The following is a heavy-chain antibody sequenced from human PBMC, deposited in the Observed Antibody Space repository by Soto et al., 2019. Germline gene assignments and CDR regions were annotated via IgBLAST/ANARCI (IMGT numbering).Heavy chain of an antibody. V-gene: IGHV1-69*01. CDR3: ARGGGYDSSGYYEDYYYYGMDV. D-gene: IGHD3-22*01. Sequence: QVQLVQSGAEVKKPGSSGKVSCKASGGTFSSYAISWVRQAPGQGREWMGVIIPILGTANYAQKFQGRVTITADESTSTAYMELSRLRSEDTAVYYCARGGGYDSSGYYEDYYYYGMDVWGQGTTVTVPS. CDR1: GGTFSSYA. CDR2: IIPILGTA. J-gene: IGHJ6*02.